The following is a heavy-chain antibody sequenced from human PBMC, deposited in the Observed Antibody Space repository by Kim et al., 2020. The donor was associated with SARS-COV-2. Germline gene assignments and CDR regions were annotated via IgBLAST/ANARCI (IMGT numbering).Heavy chain of an antibody. J-gene: IGHJ2*01. CDR2: GRT. D-gene: IGHD2-2*02. Sequence: GRTYYATSVKGRFTISRDNSKNTLYLQMNSLRAEDTAVYYCAKNTGYFDLWGRGTLVTVSS. V-gene: IGHV3-23*01. CDR3: AKNTGYFDL.